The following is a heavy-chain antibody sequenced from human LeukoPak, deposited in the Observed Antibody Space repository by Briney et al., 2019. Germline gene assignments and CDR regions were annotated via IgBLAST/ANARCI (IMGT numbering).Heavy chain of an antibody. CDR3: ARDGSGRAAAAEGQYYYYMDV. D-gene: IGHD6-13*01. CDR1: GFTFSSYS. CDR2: ISSSSSTI. Sequence: GGSLRLSCAASGFTFSSYSMNWVRQAPGKGLEWVSYISSSSSTIYYADSVKGRFTISRDNAKNSLYLQMNSLRAEDTAVYYCARDGSGRAAAAEGQYYYYMDVWGKGTTVTASS. J-gene: IGHJ6*03. V-gene: IGHV3-48*04.